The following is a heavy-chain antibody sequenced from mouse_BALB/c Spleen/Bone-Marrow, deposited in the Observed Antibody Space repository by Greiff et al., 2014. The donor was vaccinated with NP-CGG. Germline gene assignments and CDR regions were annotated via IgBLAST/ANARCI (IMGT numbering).Heavy chain of an antibody. CDR2: INPYNDGS. V-gene: IGHV1-14*01. J-gene: IGHJ2*01. Sequence: VQLQQPGPELVKPGASVKMSCKASGYIFTSYVMHWVKQKPGQGLEWIGYINPYNDGSKYNEKFKGEATLTSDKSSSTAYMELSSLTSEDSAVYYCARYYYGYYFDYWGQGTTLTVSS. D-gene: IGHD1-2*01. CDR3: ARYYYGYYFDY. CDR1: GYIFTSYV.